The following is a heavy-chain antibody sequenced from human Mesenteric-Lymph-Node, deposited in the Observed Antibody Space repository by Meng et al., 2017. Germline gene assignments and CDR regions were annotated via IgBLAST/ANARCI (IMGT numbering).Heavy chain of an antibody. D-gene: IGHD6-19*01. CDR1: GFSLSTSGVG. V-gene: IGHV2-5*02. J-gene: IGHJ4*02. CDR2: IYWDDDK. CDR3: AHPGWQGSFFDY. Sequence: TLKGFVPTLVKPPPTVTLTCTFSGFSLSTSGVGVGWIRQPPGKALEWLALIYWDDDKRYSPSLKSRLTITKDTSKNQVVLTMTNMDPVDTATYYCAHPGWQGSFFDYWGQGTLVTVSS.